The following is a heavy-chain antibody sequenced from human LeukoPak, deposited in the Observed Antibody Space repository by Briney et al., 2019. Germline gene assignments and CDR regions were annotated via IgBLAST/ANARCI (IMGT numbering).Heavy chain of an antibody. CDR2: INPSGGST. V-gene: IGHV1-46*01. D-gene: IGHD6-13*01. CDR3: ARDLGSAAAGGVNAFDI. Sequence: ASVKVSCKASGYTFTSYGISWVRQAPGQGLEWMGIINPSGGSTSHAQKFQGRVTMTRDTSTSTVYMELSSLRSEDTAVYYCARDLGSAAAGGVNAFDIWGQGTMVTVSS. CDR1: GYTFTSYG. J-gene: IGHJ3*02.